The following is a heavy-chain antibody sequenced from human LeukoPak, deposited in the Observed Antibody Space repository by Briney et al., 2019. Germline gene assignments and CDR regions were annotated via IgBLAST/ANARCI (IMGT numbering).Heavy chain of an antibody. Sequence: GASVKVSCKSSGGTFSTFALNWVRQAPGQGLEWMGRVIPILRQSDSAQKFQGRVTVSADTSTSTAYKELRSLRSEDTAVYYCAKVRGSDAFDIWGQGTMVTVSS. J-gene: IGHJ3*02. CDR1: GGTFSTFA. V-gene: IGHV1-69*04. CDR2: VIPILRQS. CDR3: AKVRGSDAFDI.